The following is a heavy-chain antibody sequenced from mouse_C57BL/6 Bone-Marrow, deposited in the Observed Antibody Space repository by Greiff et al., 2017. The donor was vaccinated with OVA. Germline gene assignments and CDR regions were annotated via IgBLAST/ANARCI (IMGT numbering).Heavy chain of an antibody. CDR2: INPNNGGT. CDR1: GYTFTDYN. J-gene: IGHJ1*03. D-gene: IGHD2-3*01. V-gene: IGHV1-18*01. Sequence: VQLQQSGPELVKPGASVKIPCKASGYTFTDYNMDWVKQSHGKSLEWIGDINPNNGGTIYNQKFKGKATLTVDKSSSTAYMELRSLTSEDTAVYYCARMCGYFLHWYFDVWGTGTTVTVSS. CDR3: ARMCGYFLHWYFDV.